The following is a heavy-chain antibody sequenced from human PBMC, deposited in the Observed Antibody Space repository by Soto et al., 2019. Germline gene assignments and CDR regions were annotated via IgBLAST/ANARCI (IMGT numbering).Heavy chain of an antibody. Sequence: QITLKESGPTLVNPTQTLTLTCTFSGFSFSTSGMSVGWIRQPPGKALEWLALIYWDDDKNYSPSLRTRLTITKDTSKNQVVLTMSSMDPVDTATYYCARGRAGVSRFPDYWGQGTLVTVSS. J-gene: IGHJ4*02. V-gene: IGHV2-5*02. D-gene: IGHD3-3*01. CDR3: ARGRAGVSRFPDY. CDR2: IYWDDDK. CDR1: GFSFSTSGMS.